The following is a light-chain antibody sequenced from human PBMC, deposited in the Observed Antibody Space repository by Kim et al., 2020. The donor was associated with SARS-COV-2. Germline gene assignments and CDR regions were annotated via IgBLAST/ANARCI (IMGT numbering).Light chain of an antibody. J-gene: IGKJ1*01. CDR3: QQYNNWLERT. V-gene: IGKV3-15*01. Sequence: SPGERATLSCRASQSVSSNLAWYQQKPGQAPRLLIYGASTRATGIPARFSGSGSGTEFTLTISSLQSEDFAVYYCQQYNNWLERTFGQGTKVDI. CDR1: QSVSSN. CDR2: GAS.